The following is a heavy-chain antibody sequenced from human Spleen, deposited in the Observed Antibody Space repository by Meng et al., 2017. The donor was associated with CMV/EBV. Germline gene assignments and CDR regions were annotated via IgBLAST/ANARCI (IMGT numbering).Heavy chain of an antibody. V-gene: IGHV3-21*01. CDR2: ISSSSTYI. CDR3: ASMGTIAAAPRPLFYYYYYGMDV. J-gene: IGHJ6*02. Sequence: GESLKISCVASGFTFSSYSMNWVRQAPGKGLEWVSCISSSSTYIYYADSLKGRLTISRDNAKNSLYLQINNLRAEDTAVYYCASMGTIAAAPRPLFYYYYYGMDVWGQGTTVTVSS. CDR1: GFTFSSYS. D-gene: IGHD6-13*01.